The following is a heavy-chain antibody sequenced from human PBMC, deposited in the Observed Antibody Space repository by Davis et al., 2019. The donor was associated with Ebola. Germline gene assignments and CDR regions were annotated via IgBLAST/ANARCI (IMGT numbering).Heavy chain of an antibody. Sequence: SVKVSCKASGGTFRRSAISWVRQAPGQGLEWMGAIIPFFGSANYAQKFQDRVTITADESTSTSYMELSSLRSEDTAVYYCARDRGYSYGFLGSDYYYMDVWGKGTTVTVSS. CDR2: IIPFFGSA. CDR3: ARDRGYSYGFLGSDYYYMDV. J-gene: IGHJ6*03. V-gene: IGHV1-69*13. CDR1: GGTFRRSA. D-gene: IGHD5-18*01.